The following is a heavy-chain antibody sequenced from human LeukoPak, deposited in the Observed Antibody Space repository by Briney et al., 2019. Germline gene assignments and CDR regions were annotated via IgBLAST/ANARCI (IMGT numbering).Heavy chain of an antibody. CDR2: IYYSGST. CDR1: GGSISSYY. D-gene: IGHD6-13*01. J-gene: IGHJ6*03. Sequence: SETLSLTCTVSGGSISSYYWSWIRQPPGKGLEWIGYIYYSGSTNYNPSLKSRVTISVDTSKNQFSLKLSSVTAADTAVYYCARGTSSSWIPPYYYYYMDVWGKGTTVTVSS. CDR3: ARGTSSSWIPPYYYYYMDV. V-gene: IGHV4-59*01.